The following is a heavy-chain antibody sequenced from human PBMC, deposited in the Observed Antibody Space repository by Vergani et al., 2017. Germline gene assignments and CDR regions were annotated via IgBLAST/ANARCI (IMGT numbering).Heavy chain of an antibody. CDR2: IYPADSDT. D-gene: IGHD1-1*01. CDR3: ARHTTYTDS. Sequence: QVQLQESGPGLVKPPGTLSLTCAVSGGSLSSGIWWSWVRQPPGKGLEWMGIIYPADSDTRYSPSFQGQVTISADKSISTAFLQWDSLKASDTALYYCARHTTYTDSWGQGTLVTVSS. V-gene: IGHV4-4*03. CDR1: GGSLSSGIW. J-gene: IGHJ4*02.